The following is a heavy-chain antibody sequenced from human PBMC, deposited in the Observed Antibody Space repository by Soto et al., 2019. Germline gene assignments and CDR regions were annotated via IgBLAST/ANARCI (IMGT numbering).Heavy chain of an antibody. CDR2: INYRGTT. CDR3: ARDAPGAAPY. D-gene: IGHD6-13*01. V-gene: IGHV4-31*03. CDR1: GGSINNGDYY. Sequence: QVQLQESGPGLVKTSQTLSLTCTVSGGSINNGDYYWNWIRQHPEKGLEWMGYINYRGTTFYSPSLKSRSSISVDTSKNQFSLKLSSVTAADTAVYYCARDAPGAAPYWGQGTLVTVSS. J-gene: IGHJ4*02.